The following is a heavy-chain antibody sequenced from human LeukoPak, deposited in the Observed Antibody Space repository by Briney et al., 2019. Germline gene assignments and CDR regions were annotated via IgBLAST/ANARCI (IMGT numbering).Heavy chain of an antibody. V-gene: IGHV4-61*08. CDR3: ARVSGGTYPDY. CDR1: GGSISSGGYY. CDR2: IYYSGST. J-gene: IGHJ4*02. Sequence: SETLSLTCTVSGGSISSGGYYWSWIRQHPGKGLEWIGYIYYSGSTNYNPSLKSRVTISVDTSKNQFSLKLSSVTAADTAVYYCARVSGGTYPDYWGQGTLVTVSP. D-gene: IGHD1-26*01.